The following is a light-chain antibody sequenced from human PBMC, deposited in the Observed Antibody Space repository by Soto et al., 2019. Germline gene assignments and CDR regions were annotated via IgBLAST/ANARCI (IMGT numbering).Light chain of an antibody. Sequence: EILMTQSQATLSFSPGERATLSCRASQSISSNVAWYQQKPGQAPRLLIYDASNRATGVPVRFSGSGSETEFTLTISSLQSEDFAVYYCHQYSNWPLTFGGGTKVEIK. J-gene: IGKJ4*01. CDR3: HQYSNWPLT. CDR2: DAS. V-gene: IGKV3-15*01. CDR1: QSISSN.